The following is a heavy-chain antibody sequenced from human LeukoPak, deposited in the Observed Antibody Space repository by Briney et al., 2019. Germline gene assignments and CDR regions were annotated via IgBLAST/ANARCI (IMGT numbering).Heavy chain of an antibody. V-gene: IGHV4-59*11. D-gene: IGHD1-20*01. CDR2: IYYSGST. CDR3: ARGFRQSALTFDY. Sequence: SETLSLTCTVSGGSISSHYWSWIRQPPGKGLEWIGYIYYSGSTNYNPSLKSRVTISVDTSKNQFSLKLSAVTAADTAVYYCARGFRQSALTFDYWGQGTLVTVSS. CDR1: GGSISSHY. J-gene: IGHJ4*02.